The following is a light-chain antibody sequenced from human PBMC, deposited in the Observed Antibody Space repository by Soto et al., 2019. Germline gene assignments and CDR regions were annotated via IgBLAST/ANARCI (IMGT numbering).Light chain of an antibody. Sequence: QSVLTQPPSASGTPGQRVTLSCSGSSSNIGSNTVNWYQQLPGTAPTLLIYYNNQRPSGVPDRFSGSKSGTSASLAISGLKSEDEAHYYCAAGDDSLYGWVFGGGTKLTVL. V-gene: IGLV1-44*01. CDR1: SSNIGSNT. CDR2: YNN. CDR3: AAGDDSLYGWV. J-gene: IGLJ3*02.